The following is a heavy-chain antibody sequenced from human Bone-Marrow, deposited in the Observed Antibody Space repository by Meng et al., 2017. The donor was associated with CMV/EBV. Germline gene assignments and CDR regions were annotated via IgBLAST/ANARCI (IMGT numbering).Heavy chain of an antibody. Sequence: GGSLRLSCAASGFTFSRFVMNWVRQAPGKGLEWVSYISNSPTTIHYADSVKGRFTISRDNAKNSLYLQMNRLSAEDTAVYYCVRGISYYFDYWGQRALVTVSS. D-gene: IGHD3-3*02. CDR1: GFTFSRFV. CDR3: VRGISYYFDY. J-gene: IGHJ4*02. V-gene: IGHV3-48*04. CDR2: ISNSPTTI.